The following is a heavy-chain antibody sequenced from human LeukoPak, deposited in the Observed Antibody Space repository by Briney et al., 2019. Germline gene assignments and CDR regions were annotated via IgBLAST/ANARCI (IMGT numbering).Heavy chain of an antibody. D-gene: IGHD3-3*01. V-gene: IGHV4-39*01. CDR1: GGSISSSSYY. Sequence: PSETLSLTCTVSGGSISSSSYYWGWIRQPPGKGLEWIGIIYYSGSTYYNPSLKSRVTISVDTSKNQFSLKLSSVTAADTAVYYCRGFMEWFPAGYFDYWGQGTLVTVSS. CDR2: IYYSGST. CDR3: RGFMEWFPAGYFDY. J-gene: IGHJ4*02.